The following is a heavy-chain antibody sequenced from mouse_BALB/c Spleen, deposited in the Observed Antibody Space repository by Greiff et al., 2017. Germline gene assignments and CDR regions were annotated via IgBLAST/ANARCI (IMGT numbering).Heavy chain of an antibody. J-gene: IGHJ4*01. CDR3: ARRSRGTMDY. CDR2: ISSGSSTI. Sequence: EVKVEESGGGLVQPGGSRKLSCAASGFTFSSFGMHWVRQAPEKGLEWVAYISSGSSTIYYADTVKGRFTISRDNPKNTLFLQMTSLRSEDTAMYYCARRSRGTMDYWGQGTSVTVSS. CDR1: GFTFSSFG. V-gene: IGHV5-17*02.